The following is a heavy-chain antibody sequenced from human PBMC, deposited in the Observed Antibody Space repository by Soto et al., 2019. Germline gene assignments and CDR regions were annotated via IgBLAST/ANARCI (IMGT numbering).Heavy chain of an antibody. J-gene: IGHJ4*02. CDR1: GFTFSNLW. Sequence: GGSLRLSCAASGFTFSNLWMSWVRQAPGKGLEWVGRIKSKTDGGTTDYAAPVKGRFTISRDDSKNTLYLQMNSLKTEDTAVYYCTPDPDYYGDYFWGQGTLVTVSS. CDR2: IKSKTDGGTT. D-gene: IGHD4-17*01. CDR3: TPDPDYYGDYF. V-gene: IGHV3-15*01.